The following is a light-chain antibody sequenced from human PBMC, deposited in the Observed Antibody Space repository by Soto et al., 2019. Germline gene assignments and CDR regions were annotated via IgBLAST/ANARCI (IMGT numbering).Light chain of an antibody. CDR1: SSDVGSYNL. J-gene: IGLJ2*01. CDR2: EVS. Sequence: QSALTQPASVSGSPGQSITISCTGTSSDVGSYNLVSWYQQHPGKAPKLMIYEVSKRPSGVSNRFSGSKSGNMASLTISGLQAEDEADYYCCSYAGSSTPYVVFGGGTKLTVL. CDR3: CSYAGSSTPYVV. V-gene: IGLV2-23*02.